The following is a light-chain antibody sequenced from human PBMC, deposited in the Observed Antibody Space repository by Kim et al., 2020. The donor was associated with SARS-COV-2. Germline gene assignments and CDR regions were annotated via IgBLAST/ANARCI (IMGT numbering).Light chain of an antibody. J-gene: IGKJ1*01. CDR1: QSISSW. CDR3: QQYNSYPWT. V-gene: IGKV1-5*01. Sequence: GDRVTITCRASQSISSWLAWYQQKPGKAPKPLIYAASSLESGVPSRFSGSGSGTEFTLTISSLQPDDFATYYCQQYNSYPWTFGEGTKVDIK. CDR2: AAS.